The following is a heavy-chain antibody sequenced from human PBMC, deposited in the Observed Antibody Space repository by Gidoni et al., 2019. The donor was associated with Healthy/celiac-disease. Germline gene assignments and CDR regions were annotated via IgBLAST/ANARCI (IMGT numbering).Heavy chain of an antibody. CDR3: AKAQIVVVVAAIKGGYGMDV. CDR1: GFTFSSYA. D-gene: IGHD2-15*01. CDR2: ISGIGGST. Sequence: EVQLLESGGGLVQHGGSLRLSCAASGFTFSSYAMSWVRQAPGKGLEWVSVISGIGGSTYYADSVKGRFTISRDNSKNTLYLQMNSLRAEDTAVYYCAKAQIVVVVAAIKGGYGMDVWGQGTTVTVSS. V-gene: IGHV3-23*01. J-gene: IGHJ6*02.